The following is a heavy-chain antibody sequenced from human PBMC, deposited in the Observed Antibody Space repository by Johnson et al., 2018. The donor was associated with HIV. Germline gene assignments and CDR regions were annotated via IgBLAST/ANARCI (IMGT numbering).Heavy chain of an antibody. J-gene: IGHJ3*02. CDR3: TTSYGSGGYGANDAFDI. D-gene: IGHD6-19*01. CDR2: IKSKTDGGTT. CDR1: GFTFSNAW. Sequence: EVQLVESGGGLVKPGGSLRLSCAASGFTFSNAWMSWVRQAPGKGLEWVGRIKSKTDGGTTDYAAPVKGRFTISRDDSKNTLYLHMNSLKTEETAVYYCTTSYGSGGYGANDAFDIWGQGTMVTVSS. V-gene: IGHV3-15*01.